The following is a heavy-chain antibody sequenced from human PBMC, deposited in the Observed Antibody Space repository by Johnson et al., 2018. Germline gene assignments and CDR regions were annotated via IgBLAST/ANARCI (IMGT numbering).Heavy chain of an antibody. Sequence: VQLVESGGGLVQPGGSLRLSCAASGFTFSSYSMNWVRQAPGKGLEWVSYISSSSSTIYYADSVGGRFTISRDNAKNSLYLQMNSLRDDDTVWYYCARGATIGWIDLWGRGTLVTVSS. CDR1: GFTFSSYS. J-gene: IGHJ2*01. D-gene: IGHD5-24*01. CDR3: ARGATIGWIDL. CDR2: ISSSSSTI. V-gene: IGHV3-48*02.